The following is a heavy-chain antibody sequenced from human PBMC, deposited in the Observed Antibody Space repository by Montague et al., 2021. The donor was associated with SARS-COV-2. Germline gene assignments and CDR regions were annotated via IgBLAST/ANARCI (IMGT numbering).Heavy chain of an antibody. V-gene: IGHV4-59*01. D-gene: IGHD3-16*02. Sequence: SETLSLTCSVSGDSMSTNYWSWIRQPPGKGLEWIGHIYNSGTTIYNPSLKSRATIFIDVSKNQFSLRLSSVTATDTAVYYCARMFYDYVWETSRYGGNYLDSWGQGTLVTVSS. J-gene: IGHJ4*02. CDR1: GDSMSTNY. CDR3: ARMFYDYVWETSRYGGNYLDS. CDR2: IYNSGTT.